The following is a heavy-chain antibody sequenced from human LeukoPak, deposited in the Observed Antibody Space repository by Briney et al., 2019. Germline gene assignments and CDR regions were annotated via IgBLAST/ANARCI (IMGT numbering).Heavy chain of an antibody. J-gene: IGHJ5*02. D-gene: IGHD1-26*01. CDR1: GFTFSNAW. V-gene: IGHV3-15*01. CDR3: ITGPQVGKNWFDP. Sequence: PGGSPRLSCAASGFTFSNAWMSWVRQAPGRGLEWVGRIKSKSDGGTTDHAAAVKGRFTISRDDSTDTLYLQMNSLKTEDTAVYYCITGPQVGKNWFDPWGQGTLVTVSS. CDR2: IKSKSDGGTT.